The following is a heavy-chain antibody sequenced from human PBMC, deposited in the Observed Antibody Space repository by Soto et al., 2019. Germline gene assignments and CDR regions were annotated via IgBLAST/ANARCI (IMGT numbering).Heavy chain of an antibody. CDR2: IIPMFGTA. CDR3: GRDKGRGDYGRYYGMDG. D-gene: IGHD3-10*01. Sequence: QVQLVQSGAEVKKPGSSVKVSCKESGGTFSSYSISWVRQAPGQGLEWMGGIIPMFGTANYAQKFQGRVTITADESTSTAYMKLSSLRSEDTAVYYCGRDKGRGDYGRYYGMDGWGQGTTVTVSS. CDR1: GGTFSSYS. J-gene: IGHJ6*02. V-gene: IGHV1-69*01.